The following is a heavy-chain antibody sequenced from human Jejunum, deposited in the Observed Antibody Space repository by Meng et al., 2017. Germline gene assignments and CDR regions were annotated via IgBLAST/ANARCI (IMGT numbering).Heavy chain of an antibody. Sequence: GGSLRLSCAASGFTFSSYWMHWVRQTPGKGLVWVSRIISDGSATNYADSVKGRFTISRDNAKNTLYLQMNSLRADDTGVYYCARTHIAATGREFAYWGQGKLV. V-gene: IGHV3-74*01. J-gene: IGHJ4*02. CDR2: IISDGSAT. D-gene: IGHD6-13*01. CDR3: ARTHIAATGREFAY. CDR1: GFTFSSYW.